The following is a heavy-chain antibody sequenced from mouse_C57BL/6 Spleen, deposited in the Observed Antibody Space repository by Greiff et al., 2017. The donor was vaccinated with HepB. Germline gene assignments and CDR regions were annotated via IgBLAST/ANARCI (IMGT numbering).Heavy chain of an antibody. J-gene: IGHJ1*03. CDR3: ARGGDDWYFDV. CDR2: ILPGRGST. CDR1: GYTFTGYW. D-gene: IGHD3-3*01. V-gene: IGHV1-9*01. Sequence: VQLQESGAELMKPGASVKLSCKATGYTFTGYWIEWVKQRPGHGLEWIGEILPGRGSTNYNEKFKGKAKFTADTSSNTAYMQHSSLTTEDSAVYYCARGGDDWYFDVWGTGTTVTVSS.